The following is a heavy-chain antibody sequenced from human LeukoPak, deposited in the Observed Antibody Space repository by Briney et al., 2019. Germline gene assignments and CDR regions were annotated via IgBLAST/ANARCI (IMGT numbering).Heavy chain of an antibody. J-gene: IGHJ4*02. D-gene: IGHD3-10*01. Sequence: PSETLSLTCAVYGGSFSGYYWSWIRQPPGKGLEWIGEINHSGSTNYNPSLKSRVTISVDTSKNQFSLKLSSVTAADTAVYYCAGSTVRGYYFDYWGQGTLVTVSS. V-gene: IGHV4-34*01. CDR3: AGSTVRGYYFDY. CDR1: GGSFSGYY. CDR2: INHSGST.